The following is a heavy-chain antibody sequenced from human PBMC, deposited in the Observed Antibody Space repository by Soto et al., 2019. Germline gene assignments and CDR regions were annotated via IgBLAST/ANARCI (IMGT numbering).Heavy chain of an antibody. D-gene: IGHD2-8*01. CDR3: ARGHSTDCSNGVCSFFYNHEMDV. Sequence: ASVKVSCKASGYSFTDYHIHCVRQAPGQGLEWLGRNNPKSGGTRNAKKFQGWVTMTRDRSISTVYMELTRLRSDDTAVYFCARGHSTDCSNGVCSFFYNHEMDVWGQGTTVTVSS. V-gene: IGHV1-2*04. J-gene: IGHJ6*02. CDR1: GYSFTDYH. CDR2: NNPKSGGT.